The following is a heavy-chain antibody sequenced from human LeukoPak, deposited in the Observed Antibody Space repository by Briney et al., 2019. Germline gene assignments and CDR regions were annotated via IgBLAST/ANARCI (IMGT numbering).Heavy chain of an antibody. CDR3: ARGGAARLHFQN. CDR2: IYYSGST. D-gene: IGHD6-6*01. CDR1: GGSISSGGYY. V-gene: IGHV4-31*03. Sequence: PSETLSLTCTVSGGSISSGGYYWSWIRQHPGKGLEWIGYIYYSGSTYYNPSLKSRVTISVDTSKNQFSLNLNSVTAADTAVYYCARGGAARLHFQNWGQGTLDTVSS. J-gene: IGHJ1*01.